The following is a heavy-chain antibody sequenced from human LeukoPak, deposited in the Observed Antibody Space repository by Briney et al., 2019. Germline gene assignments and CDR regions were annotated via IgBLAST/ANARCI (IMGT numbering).Heavy chain of an antibody. Sequence: PGGSLRLSCAASGFTFSSYAVSWVRQAPGKGLEWVSAISGGGGSTYYADSVKGRFTISRDNSKNTLYLQMNSLRAEDTAVYYCAKHAYYYDSSGYYLPYFDYWGQGTLVTVSS. V-gene: IGHV3-23*01. J-gene: IGHJ4*02. CDR2: ISGGGGST. D-gene: IGHD3-22*01. CDR3: AKHAYYYDSSGYYLPYFDY. CDR1: GFTFSSYA.